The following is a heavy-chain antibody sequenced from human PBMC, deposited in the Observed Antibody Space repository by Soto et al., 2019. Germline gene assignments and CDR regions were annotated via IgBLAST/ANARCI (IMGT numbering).Heavy chain of an antibody. D-gene: IGHD6-19*01. CDR3: ATGSGWYSPDY. Sequence: EVQLVESGGGLVQPGGSLRLSCAASGFTFSSYWMHWVRQAPGQGLVWVSLINSDGSSTRYADSVKGRFTISRDNAKNTLYLQMNSLRAEDTAVYYCATGSGWYSPDYWGQGTLVTVSS. V-gene: IGHV3-74*01. CDR1: GFTFSSYW. J-gene: IGHJ4*02. CDR2: INSDGSST.